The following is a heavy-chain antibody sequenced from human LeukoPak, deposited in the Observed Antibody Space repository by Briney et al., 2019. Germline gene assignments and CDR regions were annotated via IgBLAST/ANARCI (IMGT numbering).Heavy chain of an antibody. V-gene: IGHV5-51*01. Sequence: GESLKIPCKGSGYSFTNTWIAWVRQMPGKGLEWMGSIFPADSDTRNSPSFRGQVTISADKSTSTAYLQWSSLKASDTAIYYCARVGYSSYGMDVWGKGTTVTVSS. CDR2: IFPADSDT. CDR3: ARVGYSSYGMDV. CDR1: GYSFTNTW. J-gene: IGHJ6*03. D-gene: IGHD3-22*01.